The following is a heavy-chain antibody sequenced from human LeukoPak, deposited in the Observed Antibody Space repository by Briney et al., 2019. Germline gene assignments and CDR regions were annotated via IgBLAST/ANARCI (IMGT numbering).Heavy chain of an antibody. CDR3: ATCSSGAYNWFDP. D-gene: IGHD6-13*01. J-gene: IGHJ5*02. CDR2: IYFNGST. Sequence: SETLSLTCTVSGGSISSSSYYWGWIRQPPGKGLEWIGSIYFNGSTSYNPSLKSRLTISVDTSKNQFSLRLRSVTAADTAVYYCATCSSGAYNWFDPWGQGTLVTVSS. V-gene: IGHV4-39*01. CDR1: GGSISSSSYY.